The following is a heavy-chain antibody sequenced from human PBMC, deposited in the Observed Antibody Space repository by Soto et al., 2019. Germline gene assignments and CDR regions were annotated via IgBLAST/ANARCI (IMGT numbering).Heavy chain of an antibody. CDR3: ARPPGYVTDWYYFDT. CDR2: LSPTTGGT. V-gene: IGHV1-2*02. D-gene: IGHD3-9*01. J-gene: IGHJ4*02. Sequence: ASVKVSCKTSGNTLTSFYIHWVRQAPGQGLEWVGRLSPTTGGTNYAQHFQGRVTVTWDMSTFTAHMELSSLIYEDTAGYYCARPPGYVTDWYYFDTWGQGPHVTVYS. CDR1: GNTLTSFY.